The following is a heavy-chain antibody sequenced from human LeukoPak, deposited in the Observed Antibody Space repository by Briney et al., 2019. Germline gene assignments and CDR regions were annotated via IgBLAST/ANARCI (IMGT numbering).Heavy chain of an antibody. D-gene: IGHD2-15*01. Sequence: SETLSLTCTVSGGSISSSSYYWGWIRQPPGKGLEWIGSIYYSGSTYYNPSLKSRVTISVDTSKNQFSLKLSSVTAADSAVYYCARDQGYCSGGSCHYFDYWGQGTLVTVFS. CDR2: IYYSGST. V-gene: IGHV4-39*07. CDR3: ARDQGYCSGGSCHYFDY. CDR1: GGSISSSSYY. J-gene: IGHJ4*02.